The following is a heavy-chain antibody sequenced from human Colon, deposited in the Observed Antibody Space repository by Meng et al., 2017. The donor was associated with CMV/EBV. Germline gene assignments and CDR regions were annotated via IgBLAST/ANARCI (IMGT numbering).Heavy chain of an antibody. D-gene: IGHD3-10*01. Sequence: GESLKISCAASGFTFSNYAMTWVRQAPGKGLEWVSSISGGGTTPFYADSVRGRFTISRDNSGNRLYLQMDNLRADDTAIYYCARSRGGYWGQGTLVTVSS. CDR3: ARSRGGY. CDR1: GFTFSNYA. J-gene: IGHJ4*02. V-gene: IGHV3-23*01. CDR2: ISGGGTTP.